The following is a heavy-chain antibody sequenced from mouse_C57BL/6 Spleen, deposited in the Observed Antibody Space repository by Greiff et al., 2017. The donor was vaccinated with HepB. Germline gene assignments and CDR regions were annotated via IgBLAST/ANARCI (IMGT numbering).Heavy chain of an antibody. CDR1: GYTFTSYG. CDR2: IYPRSGNT. CDR3: AREVDYDGPYYYAMDY. Sequence: QVQLQQSGAELARPGASVKLSCKASGYTFTSYGISWVKQRTGQGLEWIGEIYPRSGNTYYNEKFKGKATLTADKSSSTAYMERRSLTSEDSAVYFCAREVDYDGPYYYAMDYWGQGTSVTVSS. V-gene: IGHV1-81*01. D-gene: IGHD2-4*01. J-gene: IGHJ4*01.